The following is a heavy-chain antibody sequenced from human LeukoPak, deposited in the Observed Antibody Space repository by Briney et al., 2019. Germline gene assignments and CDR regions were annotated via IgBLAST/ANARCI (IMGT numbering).Heavy chain of an antibody. D-gene: IGHD1-26*01. V-gene: IGHV3-66*01. Sequence: GGSLRLSCVAYGFTASILYMHWVRQAPGKGLEWVSVIYTGGATYYADSVKGRFTISRDDSKNTLYLQMNSLRAEDTAVHYCAKGEGSGSYPLEYWGQGTLVTVSS. J-gene: IGHJ4*02. CDR3: AKGEGSGSYPLEY. CDR1: GFTASILY. CDR2: IYTGGAT.